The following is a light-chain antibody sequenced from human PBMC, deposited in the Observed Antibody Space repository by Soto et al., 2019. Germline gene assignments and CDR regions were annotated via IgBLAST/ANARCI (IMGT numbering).Light chain of an antibody. J-gene: IGKJ1*01. CDR2: AAS. V-gene: IGKV1-9*01. CDR1: QGISSF. Sequence: IQLTQTPSSLSASVVDRVTITCRASQGISSFLAWYQQKPGKAPKLLIYAASSLQSGVPSRFSGSGSGTEFTLTISSLQPDDFATYYCQQYNGFSPTFGQGTKVDIK. CDR3: QQYNGFSPT.